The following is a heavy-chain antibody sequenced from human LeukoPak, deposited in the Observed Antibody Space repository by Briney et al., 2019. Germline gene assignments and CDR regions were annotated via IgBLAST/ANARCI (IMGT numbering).Heavy chain of an antibody. CDR2: INPSGGST. V-gene: IGHV1-46*01. CDR1: GYTFTSYY. J-gene: IGHJ5*02. CDR3: ARVHDPITSFDP. D-gene: IGHD1-14*01. Sequence: ASVKVSCKASGYTFTSYYIHWVRQAPGQGLEWMGIINPSGGSTSYAQKFQGRVTMTRDMSTSTVYMELSSLRSEDTAVYYCARVHDPITSFDPWGQGTLVTVSS.